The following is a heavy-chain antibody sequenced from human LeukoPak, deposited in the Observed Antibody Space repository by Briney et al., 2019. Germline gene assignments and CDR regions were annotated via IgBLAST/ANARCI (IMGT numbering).Heavy chain of an antibody. D-gene: IGHD5-18*01. CDR1: GFTFSNYG. J-gene: IGHJ4*02. CDR2: IWYDGSNK. Sequence: PGGSLRLSCAASGFTFSNYGIHWVRQAPGKGLEWVAVIWYDGSNKYYADSVKGRFTISRDNSKNTLYLQMNSLRAEDTAVYYCARDISRAPYTAMIDWGQGTLVIVSS. CDR3: ARDISRAPYTAMID. V-gene: IGHV3-33*01.